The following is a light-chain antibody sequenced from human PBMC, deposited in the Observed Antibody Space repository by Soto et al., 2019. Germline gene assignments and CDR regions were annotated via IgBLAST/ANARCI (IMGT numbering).Light chain of an antibody. CDR2: RNN. CDR3: AAWDDSLNGVI. CDR1: ISNIGSST. V-gene: IGLV1-44*01. Sequence: QSVLTQPPSASGTPGQRVTISCSGSISNIGSSTVNWYQQLPGTAPKLLMYRNNQRPSGVPDRFSGSKSGTSASLAISGLQSEDEADYYCAAWDDSLNGVIFGGGTKVTVL. J-gene: IGLJ2*01.